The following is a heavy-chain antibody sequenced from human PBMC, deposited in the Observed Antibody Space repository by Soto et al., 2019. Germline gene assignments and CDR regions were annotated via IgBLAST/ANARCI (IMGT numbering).Heavy chain of an antibody. D-gene: IGHD4-17*01. V-gene: IGHV4-34*01. CDR1: GGSFSGYY. J-gene: IGHJ4*02. CDR2: INHGGCT. CDR3: AGDLHDGDYGAARY. Sequence: QVQLQQWGAGLLKPSETLSLTCAVYGGSFSGYYWRWIRQPPGKGLEWIGEINHGGCTNYNPSLKTRATMSVATSRNQFSLKLSSVTAADTAVYYCAGDLHDGDYGAARYWGQGTLVTVSS.